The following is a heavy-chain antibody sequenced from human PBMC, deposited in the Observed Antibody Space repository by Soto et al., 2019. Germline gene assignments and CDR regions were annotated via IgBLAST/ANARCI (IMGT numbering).Heavy chain of an antibody. V-gene: IGHV1-8*01. CDR1: GYTFTSYD. J-gene: IGHJ6*02. Sequence: ASVKVSCKASGYTFTSYDINWVRQATGQGLEWMGWMNPNSGNTGYAQKFQGRVTMTRNTSISTAYMELSSLGSEDTAVYYCARVGILRFLEWLPHYYYYYGMDVWGQGTTVTVSS. CDR3: ARVGILRFLEWLPHYYYYYGMDV. CDR2: MNPNSGNT. D-gene: IGHD3-3*01.